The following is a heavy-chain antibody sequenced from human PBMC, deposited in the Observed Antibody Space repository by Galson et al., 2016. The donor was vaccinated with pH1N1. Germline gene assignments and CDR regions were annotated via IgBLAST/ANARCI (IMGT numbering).Heavy chain of an antibody. D-gene: IGHD1-26*01. V-gene: IGHV3-48*03. CDR1: GFNFKTYE. CDR2: IIGSGSIT. CDR3: AKVWGPYSGNFPFNNYYTLDV. J-gene: IGHJ6*02. Sequence: SLRLSCAASGFNFKTYEMHWVRQAPGKGLEWVSYIIGSGSITNYADSVRGRLTISRDNSKNTLYLQMNSLRGEDTAMYYCAKVWGPYSGNFPFNNYYTLDVWGQGTKVTVSS.